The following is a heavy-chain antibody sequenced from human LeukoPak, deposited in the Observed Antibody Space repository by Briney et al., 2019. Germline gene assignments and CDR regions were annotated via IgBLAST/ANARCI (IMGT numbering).Heavy chain of an antibody. D-gene: IGHD6-13*01. CDR2: IWYDGSNT. Sequence: GRSLRLSCAASGFTFSSYGMHWVRQAPGKGLEWVAVIWYDGSNTEYANSVKGRFTVSRDNSKNMVYLQMNSLRAEDTAVYYCARDPAAVSTNTYDWGQGTLVTVS. CDR1: GFTFSSYG. J-gene: IGHJ4*02. V-gene: IGHV3-33*01. CDR3: ARDPAAVSTNTYD.